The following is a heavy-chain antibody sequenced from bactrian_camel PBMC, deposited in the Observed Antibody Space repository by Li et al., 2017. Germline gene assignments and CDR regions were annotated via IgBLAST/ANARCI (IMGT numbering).Heavy chain of an antibody. Sequence: QVQLVESGGGSVQPGGSLRLSCTISGYPYNNNCMGWFRQAPGKEREAVAWHYTGGSSPYYAGSVKGRFTISRDNAKNTVYLQMNSLKSEDTALYYCAAALIEAVTSADFQYWGQGTQVTVS. V-gene: IGHV3S1*01. CDR1: GYPYNNNC. J-gene: IGHJ4*01. CDR2: HYTGGSSP. CDR3: AAALIEAVTSADFQY. D-gene: IGHD1*01.